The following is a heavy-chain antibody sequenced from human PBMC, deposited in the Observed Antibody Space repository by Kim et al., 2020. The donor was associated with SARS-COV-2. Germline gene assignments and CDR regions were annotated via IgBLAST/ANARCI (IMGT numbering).Heavy chain of an antibody. Sequence: SETLSLTCAVYGGSFSGYYWSWIRQPPGKGLEWIGEINHSGSTNYNPSLKSRVTISVDTSKNQFSLKLSSVTAADTAVYYCASFSPNYYDSRGIYFQHWGQGTLVTVSS. D-gene: IGHD3-22*01. CDR3: ASFSPNYYDSRGIYFQH. J-gene: IGHJ1*01. V-gene: IGHV4-34*01. CDR1: GGSFSGYY. CDR2: INHSGST.